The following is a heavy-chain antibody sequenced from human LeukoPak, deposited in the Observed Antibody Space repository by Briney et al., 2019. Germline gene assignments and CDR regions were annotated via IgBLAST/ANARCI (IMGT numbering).Heavy chain of an antibody. CDR3: ARDLAASAGEGFTDY. V-gene: IGHV3-7*01. J-gene: IGHJ4*02. CDR2: IKQDGSEK. Sequence: GGSLRLSCAASGFTFGSYWMNWVRQAPGKGLEWVANIKQDGSEKYYVDSVKGRFTISRDNAKNSLYLQMNSLRAEDTAVYYCARDLAASAGEGFTDYWGQGTLVTVSS. CDR1: GFTFGSYW.